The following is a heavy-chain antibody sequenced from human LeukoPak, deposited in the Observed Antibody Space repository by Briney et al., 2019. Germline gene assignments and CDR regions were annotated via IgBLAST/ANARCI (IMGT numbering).Heavy chain of an antibody. CDR1: SGSFSGYY. CDR2: IYHSGST. CDR3: ARGFAIMVRGVVLDF. V-gene: IGHV4-34*01. Sequence: SETLSLTCAVYSGSFSGYYWSWIRQPPGKGLEWIGEIYHSGSTNYNPSLKSRVTISVDTSKNQFSLKLSSVTAADTAVYYCARGFAIMVRGVVLDFWGQGTLVTVSS. J-gene: IGHJ4*02. D-gene: IGHD3-10*01.